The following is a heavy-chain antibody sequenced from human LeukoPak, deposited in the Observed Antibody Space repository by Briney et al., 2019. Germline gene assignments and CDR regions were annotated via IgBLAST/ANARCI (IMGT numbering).Heavy chain of an antibody. CDR2: ISAYNGNT. Sequence: ASVKVSCKASGYTFTSYGISWVRQAPGQGLEWMGWISAYNGNTNYAQKLQGRVTMTTDTSTSTAYMELRSLRSDDTAVYYCARLTGIAVARGAFDIWGQGTMVTVSS. V-gene: IGHV1-18*01. J-gene: IGHJ3*02. CDR3: ARLTGIAVARGAFDI. D-gene: IGHD6-19*01. CDR1: GYTFTSYG.